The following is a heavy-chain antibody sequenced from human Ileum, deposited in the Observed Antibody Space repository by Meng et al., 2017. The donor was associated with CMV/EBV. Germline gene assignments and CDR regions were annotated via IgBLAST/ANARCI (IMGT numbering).Heavy chain of an antibody. CDR2: INEDGTTT. D-gene: IGHD2-15*01. J-gene: IGHJ4*02. V-gene: IGHV3-74*01. CDR3: VRDIRVDDY. Sequence: EVQLXXXXXGLVLPXXXLRLSCVASGFTFNKYWMLWVRQAPGEGLVWVARINEDGTTTNYADSVKGRFTISRDNAKNTVYLQLNSLRAEDTAVYYCVRDIRVDDYWGQGTLVTVSS. CDR1: GFTFNKYW.